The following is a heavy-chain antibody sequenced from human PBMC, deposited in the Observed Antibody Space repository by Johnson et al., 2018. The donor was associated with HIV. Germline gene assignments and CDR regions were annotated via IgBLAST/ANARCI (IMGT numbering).Heavy chain of an antibody. J-gene: IGHJ3*01. Sequence: QVQLVESGGGVVQPGGSLRLSCAASDFMFSSFGMHWVRHTPGKGLEWVAFIRYDGSHTWYADSVKGRFTISRDNSKDTLFLQMNSLRVEDTAVYYCARDAAKLEEDDAFDVGGKGTVVTVSS. CDR1: DFMFSSFG. CDR3: ARDAAKLEEDDAFDV. CDR2: IRYDGSHT. V-gene: IGHV3-30*02. D-gene: IGHD1-1*01.